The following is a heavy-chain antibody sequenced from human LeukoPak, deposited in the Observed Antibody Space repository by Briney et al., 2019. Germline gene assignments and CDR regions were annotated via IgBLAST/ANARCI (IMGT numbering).Heavy chain of an antibody. CDR1: GGSISSYY. CDR2: IYYSGST. Sequence: SETPSLTCTVSGGSISSYYWSWIRQPPGKGLEWIGYIYYSGSTNYNPSLKSRVTISVDTSKNQFSLKLSSVTAADTAVYYCARDRCSGGSCYSVGPWFDPWGQGTLVTVSS. V-gene: IGHV4-59*01. J-gene: IGHJ5*02. D-gene: IGHD2-15*01. CDR3: ARDRCSGGSCYSVGPWFDP.